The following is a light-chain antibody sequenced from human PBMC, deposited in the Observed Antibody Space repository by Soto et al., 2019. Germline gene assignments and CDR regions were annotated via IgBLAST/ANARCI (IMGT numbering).Light chain of an antibody. J-gene: IGLJ2*01. V-gene: IGLV8-61*01. CDR3: ALYMGSGIVI. CDR2: STN. Sequence: QTVVTQEPSLSVSPGGTVTLTCGLSYGSVSSSYYPSWYQQTPGQAPRTLIYSTNTRSSGVPDRFSGSILGNKAALTITGAQADDESNYYCALYMGSGIVIFGGGTKVTVL. CDR1: YGSVSSSYY.